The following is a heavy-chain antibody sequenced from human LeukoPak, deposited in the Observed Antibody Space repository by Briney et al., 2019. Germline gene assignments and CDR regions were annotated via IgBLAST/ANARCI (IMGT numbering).Heavy chain of an antibody. J-gene: IGHJ4*02. V-gene: IGHV1-2*02. Sequence: ASVKVSCKASGYTFTGYYIHWVRQAPGQGLEWMGWVNPNSGGTNYAQKFQGRVTMTRDTSISTAYMDLSRLRSDDTAVYYCARGSIVGATFDYFDYWGQGTLVTVSS. CDR2: VNPNSGGT. CDR3: ARGSIVGATFDYFDY. D-gene: IGHD1-26*01. CDR1: GYTFTGYY.